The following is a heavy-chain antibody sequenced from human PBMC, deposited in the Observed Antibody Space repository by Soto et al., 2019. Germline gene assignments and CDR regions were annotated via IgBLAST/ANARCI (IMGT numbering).Heavy chain of an antibody. CDR3: SGERGRDLGNAFDI. CDR2: INPNSGGT. Sequence: ASVKVSCKASGYTFTGYYMHWVRQAPGQGLEWMGWINPNSGGTNYSKKFQGWVTMTRDTSFSTAYMELRRLRSDDTAVYYCSGERGRDLGNAFDIWGQGTMVTVSS. CDR1: GYTFTGYY. D-gene: IGHD3-16*01. V-gene: IGHV1-2*04. J-gene: IGHJ3*02.